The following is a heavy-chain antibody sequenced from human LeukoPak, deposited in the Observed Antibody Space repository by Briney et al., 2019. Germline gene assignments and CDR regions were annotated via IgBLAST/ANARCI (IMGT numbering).Heavy chain of an antibody. CDR1: GGSISSGDYY. CDR3: AIISIGDAFDI. V-gene: IGHV4-30-4*01. D-gene: IGHD3-10*01. J-gene: IGHJ3*02. Sequence: SETLSLTCTVSGGSISSGDYYWSWIRQPPGKGLEWIGYIYYSGSTYYNPSLKSRVTISVDTSKNQFSLKLSSVTAADTAVYYCAIISIGDAFDIWGQGTMVTVSS. CDR2: IYYSGST.